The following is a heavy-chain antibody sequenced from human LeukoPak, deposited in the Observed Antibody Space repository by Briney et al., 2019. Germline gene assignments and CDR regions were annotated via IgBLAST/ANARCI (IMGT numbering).Heavy chain of an antibody. Sequence: GGSLRLSCAASGCTFSSYAMSWVRQAPGKGLEWVSAISGSGGSTYYADSVKGRFTISRDNSKNTLYLQMNSLRAEDTAVYYCAKERGYDYVWGSYEDYFDYWGQGTLVTVSS. J-gene: IGHJ4*02. D-gene: IGHD3-16*01. CDR2: ISGSGGST. CDR3: AKERGYDYVWGSYEDYFDY. CDR1: GCTFSSYA. V-gene: IGHV3-23*01.